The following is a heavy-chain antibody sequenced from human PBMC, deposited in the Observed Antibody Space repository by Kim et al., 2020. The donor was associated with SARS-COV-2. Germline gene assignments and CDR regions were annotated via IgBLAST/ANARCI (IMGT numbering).Heavy chain of an antibody. V-gene: IGHV3-48*02. Sequence: GGSLRLSCAASGFTFSSDSMNWVRQAPGKGLEWVSYISSSSSTIYYADSVKGRFTISRDNAKNSLYLQMNSLRDEDTAVYYCARDLDDFWSGYLNFDYWGQGTLVTVSS. CDR2: ISSSSSTI. CDR3: ARDLDDFWSGYLNFDY. J-gene: IGHJ4*02. CDR1: GFTFSSDS. D-gene: IGHD3-3*01.